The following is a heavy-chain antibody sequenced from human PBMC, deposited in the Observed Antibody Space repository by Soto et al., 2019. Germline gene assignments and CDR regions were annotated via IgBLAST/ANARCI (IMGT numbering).Heavy chain of an antibody. CDR3: VRDRYSSSGWFDP. CDR2: KYYRSRFFS. J-gene: IGHJ5*02. V-gene: IGHV6-1*01. Sequence: SQTLSLPCALSGDSVSSYSAAWNWIRQSPSGGLEWLGRKYYRSRFFSDYAESVKSRIIINPDTTKNQFSLQLKSVTPEDTAVYYCVRDRYSSSGWFDPWGQGTPFTVSS. CDR1: GDSVSSYSAA. D-gene: IGHD3-10*01.